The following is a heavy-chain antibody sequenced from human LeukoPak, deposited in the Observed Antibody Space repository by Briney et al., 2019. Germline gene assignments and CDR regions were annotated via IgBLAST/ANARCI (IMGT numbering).Heavy chain of an antibody. J-gene: IGHJ5*02. CDR3: ARVRIQVGVNWFGP. V-gene: IGHV4-34*01. CDR1: VGSFSGYY. CDR2: IDHSGST. Sequence: PSETLSLTCAVYVGSFSGYYWSWIRQPPGKGLEWIGEIDHSGSTNYNPSLKSRVTISVDTSKNQFSLKLSSVTAADTAIYYCARVRIQVGVNWFGPWGQGTLVTVSS. D-gene: IGHD6-19*01.